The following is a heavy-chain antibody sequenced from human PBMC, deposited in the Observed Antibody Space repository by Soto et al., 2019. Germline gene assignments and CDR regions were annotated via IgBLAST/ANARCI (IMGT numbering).Heavy chain of an antibody. V-gene: IGHV3-23*01. Sequence: PGGSLRLSCAASGFTFSSYAMSWVRQAPGKGLEWVSAISGSGGSTYYADSVKGRFTISRDNSKNTLYLQMNSLRAEDTAVYYCAKAPFWSGYPDNWFDPWGQGTLVTVSS. J-gene: IGHJ5*02. CDR2: ISGSGGST. D-gene: IGHD3-3*01. CDR3: AKAPFWSGYPDNWFDP. CDR1: GFTFSSYA.